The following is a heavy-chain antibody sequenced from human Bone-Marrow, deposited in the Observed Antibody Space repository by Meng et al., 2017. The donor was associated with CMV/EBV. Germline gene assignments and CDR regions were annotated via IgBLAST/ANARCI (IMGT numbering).Heavy chain of an antibody. D-gene: IGHD6-19*01. CDR2: ISSNGGST. CDR3: ARSSSGRPDEAFDI. Sequence: GGSLRLSCAASGFTFSSYAMHWVRQAPGKGLEYVSAISSNGGSTYYADSVKGRFTISRDNSKNTLYLQMGSLRAEDMAVYYSARSSSGRPDEAFDIWGQGTMVTVSS. CDR1: GFTFSSYA. V-gene: IGHV3-64*02. J-gene: IGHJ3*02.